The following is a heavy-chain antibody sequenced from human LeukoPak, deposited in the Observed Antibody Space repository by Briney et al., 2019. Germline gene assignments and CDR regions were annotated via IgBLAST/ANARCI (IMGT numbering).Heavy chain of an antibody. V-gene: IGHV1-8*01. Sequence: ASVNVSCKASGYTFTSYDINWVRQATGRGLEWMGWTNPNSGNTGYAQKFQGRVTMTRNTSISTAYMELSSLRSEDTAVYYCARGSLLDQVGRSSGFDYWGQGTLVTVSS. CDR3: ARGSLLDQVGRSSGFDY. CDR2: TNPNSGNT. D-gene: IGHD3-22*01. J-gene: IGHJ4*02. CDR1: GYTFTSYD.